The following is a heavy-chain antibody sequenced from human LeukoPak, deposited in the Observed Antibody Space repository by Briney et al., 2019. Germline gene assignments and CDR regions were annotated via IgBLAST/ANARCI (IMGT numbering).Heavy chain of an antibody. CDR3: AKVRHSYGYSVRGGSFDY. CDR1: GFTVSNNY. J-gene: IGHJ4*02. D-gene: IGHD5-18*01. CDR2: IYSGGDT. V-gene: IGHV3-66*01. Sequence: GGSLRLSCAASGFTVSNNYMNWVRQAPGKGLEWVSLIYSGGDTHYADSVKGRFTISRDSSKNTLYLQMNSLRAEDTAVYYCAKVRHSYGYSVRGGSFDYWGQGTLVTVSS.